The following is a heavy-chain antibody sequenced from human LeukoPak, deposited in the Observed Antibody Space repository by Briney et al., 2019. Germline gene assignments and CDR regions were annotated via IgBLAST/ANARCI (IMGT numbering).Heavy chain of an antibody. CDR1: GYTFTGYY. CDR3: ARGVRGRDGYNSANYYYYYYMDV. Sequence: GASVKVSCKASGYTFTGYYMHWVRQAPGQGLEWMGWINPNSGGTNYAQKFQGRVTMTRDTSISTAYMELSRLRSDDTAVYYCARGVRGRDGYNSANYYYYYYMDVWGKGTTITVSS. V-gene: IGHV1-2*02. D-gene: IGHD5-24*01. J-gene: IGHJ6*03. CDR2: INPNSGGT.